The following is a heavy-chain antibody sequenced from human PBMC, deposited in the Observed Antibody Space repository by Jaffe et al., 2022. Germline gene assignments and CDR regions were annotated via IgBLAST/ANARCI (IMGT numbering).Heavy chain of an antibody. D-gene: IGHD4-17*01. V-gene: IGHV3-30*18. CDR2: ISYDGSNK. Sequence: QVQLVESGGGVVQPGRSLRLSCAASGFTFSSYGMHWVRQAPGKGLEWVAVISYDGSNKYYADSVKGRFTISRDNSKNTLYLQMNSLRAEDTAVYYCAKDRSSYGDYDSHPGDAFDIWGQGTMVTVSS. J-gene: IGHJ3*02. CDR3: AKDRSSYGDYDSHPGDAFDI. CDR1: GFTFSSYG.